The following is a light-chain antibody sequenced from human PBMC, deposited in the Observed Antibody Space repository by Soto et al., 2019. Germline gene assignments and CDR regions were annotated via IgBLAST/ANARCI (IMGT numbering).Light chain of an antibody. J-gene: IGKJ1*01. V-gene: IGKV3-15*01. Sequence: EIVLTQSPGTLSLSPGERATLSCRASQSVSSNLAWYQQKPGQAPRLLIHGASTRAPGFPARFSGSGSGTDFTLTISSLQSEDFAVYYCQQYDNWPWTFGQGTKVDIK. CDR2: GAS. CDR3: QQYDNWPWT. CDR1: QSVSSN.